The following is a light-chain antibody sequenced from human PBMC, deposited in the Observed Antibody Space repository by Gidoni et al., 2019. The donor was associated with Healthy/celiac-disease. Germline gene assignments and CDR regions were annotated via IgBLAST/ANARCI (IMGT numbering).Light chain of an antibody. CDR1: SSDVGGYNY. J-gene: IGLJ3*02. V-gene: IGLV2-8*01. CDR3: SSYAGSNNFGV. Sequence: HSPLPQPPSASRSPPPSVTISCTGTSSDVGGYNYVSWYQQHPGKAPKLMMYEVSKRPSGVPDRFFGSKSGNTASLTVSGRQAEDEADYYCSSYAGSNNFGVFGGGTKLTVL. CDR2: EVS.